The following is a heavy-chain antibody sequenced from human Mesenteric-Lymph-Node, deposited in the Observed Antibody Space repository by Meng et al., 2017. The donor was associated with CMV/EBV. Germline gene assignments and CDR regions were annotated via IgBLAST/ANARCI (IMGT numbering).Heavy chain of an antibody. CDR3: ARAKYDFWSGYIDY. V-gene: IGHV4-34*01. Sequence: SETLSLTCAVYGGSFSGYYWSWIRQPPGKGLEWIGEINHSGSTNYNPSLKSRVTISVGTSKNQFSLKLSSVTAADTAVYYCARAKYDFWSGYIDYWGQGTLVTVSS. J-gene: IGHJ4*02. D-gene: IGHD3-3*01. CDR1: GGSFSGYY. CDR2: INHSGST.